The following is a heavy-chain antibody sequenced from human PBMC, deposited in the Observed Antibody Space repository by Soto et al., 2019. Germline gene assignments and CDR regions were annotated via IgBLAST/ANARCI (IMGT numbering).Heavy chain of an antibody. Sequence: GGSLRLSCAASGFTVSTDWMYWVRQAPGKGLEWVSLIKSGGNTYYADSVEGRFTISRDNSKNTVYLQMNSLRAEDTAVYYCVRENYYYGMDVWRQGTTVTVSS. J-gene: IGHJ6*02. V-gene: IGHV3-66*01. CDR2: IKSGGNT. CDR1: GFTVSTDW. CDR3: VRENYYYGMDV.